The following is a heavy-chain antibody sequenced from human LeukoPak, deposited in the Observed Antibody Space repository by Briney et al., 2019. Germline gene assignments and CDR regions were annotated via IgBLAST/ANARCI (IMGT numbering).Heavy chain of an antibody. J-gene: IGHJ4*02. CDR2: ISSSSSYI. Sequence: PGGSLRLSCAASGFTFSSYSMNWVRQAPGKGLEWVSSISSSSSYIYYADSVKGRFTISRDNAKNSLYLQMNSLRAEDTAVYYCARDAGCSSTSCYSYFDYWGQGTLVTVSS. CDR3: ARDAGCSSTSCYSYFDY. V-gene: IGHV3-21*01. CDR1: GFTFSSYS. D-gene: IGHD2-2*02.